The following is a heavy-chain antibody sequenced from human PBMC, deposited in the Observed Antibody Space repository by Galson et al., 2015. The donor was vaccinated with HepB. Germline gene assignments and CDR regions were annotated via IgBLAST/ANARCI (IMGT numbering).Heavy chain of an antibody. Sequence: SLRLSCAASGFTFSSYAMHWVRQAPGKGLEWVAVISYDGSNKYYADSVKGRFTISRDNSKNTLYLQMNSLRAEDTAVYYCSCYYDSSGYNTLDYWGQGTLVTGSS. CDR1: GFTFSSYA. V-gene: IGHV3-30*04. CDR3: SCYYDSSGYNTLDY. CDR2: ISYDGSNK. J-gene: IGHJ4*02. D-gene: IGHD3-22*01.